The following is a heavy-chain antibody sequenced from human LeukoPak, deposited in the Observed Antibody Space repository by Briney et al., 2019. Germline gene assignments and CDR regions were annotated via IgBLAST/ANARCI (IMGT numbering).Heavy chain of an antibody. V-gene: IGHV4-61*02. Sequence: SETLSLTCTVSGCSFSSGSYYWSWIPQPAGKGLEWIRRIYTSGSTNYNPSFKSRVTISVDTSKNQFSLKLSSVTAADTAVYYCARVTTGGYYNCWGQGTLVTVSS. CDR1: GCSFSSGSYY. J-gene: IGHJ4*02. CDR2: IYTSGST. D-gene: IGHD3-22*01. CDR3: ARVTTGGYYNC.